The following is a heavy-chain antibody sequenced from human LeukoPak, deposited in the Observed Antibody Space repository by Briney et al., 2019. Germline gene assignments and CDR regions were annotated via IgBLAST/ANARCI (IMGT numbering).Heavy chain of an antibody. D-gene: IGHD1-26*01. Sequence: GGSLRLSCAASGFTFSGSAMHWVRQASGKGLEWVGRIRSKANSYATAYAASVKGRFTVSRDDSKNTAYLQMNSLKTEDTAVYYCTRQGGSAIDYWGQGTLVTVSS. CDR2: IRSKANSYAT. J-gene: IGHJ4*02. CDR3: TRQGGSAIDY. V-gene: IGHV3-73*01. CDR1: GFTFSGSA.